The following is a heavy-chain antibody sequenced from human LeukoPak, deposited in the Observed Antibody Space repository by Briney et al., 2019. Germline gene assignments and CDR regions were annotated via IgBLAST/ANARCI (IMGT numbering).Heavy chain of an antibody. CDR2: ISGGGDTT. CDR3: AKDQITMIKGFFDY. V-gene: IGHV3-23*01. CDR1: GFTFSSYW. J-gene: IGHJ4*02. D-gene: IGHD3-22*01. Sequence: GGSLRLSCAASGFTFSSYWMHWVRQAPGKGLVWVSAISGGGDTTYYADSVKGRFTISRDNSKNTLYLQMNSLRAEDTAVYYCAKDQITMIKGFFDYWGQGTLVTVSS.